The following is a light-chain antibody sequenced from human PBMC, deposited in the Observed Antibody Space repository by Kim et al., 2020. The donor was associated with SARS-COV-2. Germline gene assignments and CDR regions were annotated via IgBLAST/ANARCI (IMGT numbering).Light chain of an antibody. V-gene: IGLV3-21*04. J-gene: IGLJ2*01. CDR3: QVWDNNSDHVVV. CDR2: FDN. Sequence: PGETSIFTCGGRNIGSKSVHWYQRKPGQAPMVFIYFDNDRPSGIPDRFFGSNSGDTATLTITRVEAGDEADYYCQVWDNNSDHVVVFGGGTQLTVL. CDR1: NIGSKS.